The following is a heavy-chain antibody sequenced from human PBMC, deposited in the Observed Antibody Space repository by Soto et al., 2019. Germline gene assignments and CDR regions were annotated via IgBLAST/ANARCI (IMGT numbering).Heavy chain of an antibody. Sequence: GGSLRLSCAASGFTFSSYWMHWVRQAPGKGLVWVSRINSDGSSTSYADSVKGRFTISRDNAKNTLYLQMNSLRAEDTAVYYCARGEYSGYDFDYWGQGTLVTVSS. J-gene: IGHJ4*02. CDR3: ARGEYSGYDFDY. D-gene: IGHD5-12*01. CDR2: INSDGSST. CDR1: GFTFSSYW. V-gene: IGHV3-74*01.